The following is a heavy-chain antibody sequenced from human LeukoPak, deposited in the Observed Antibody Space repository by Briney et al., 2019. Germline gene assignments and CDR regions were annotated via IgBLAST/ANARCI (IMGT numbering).Heavy chain of an antibody. V-gene: IGHV4-39*07. CDR3: ARDLVVITARNFDY. CDR2: IYYSGST. J-gene: IGHJ4*02. D-gene: IGHD3-22*01. CDR1: GGSISSYY. Sequence: SETLSLTCTVSGGSISSYYWSWIRQPPGKGLEWIGSIYYSGSTYYNPSLKSRVTISVDTSKNQFSLKLSSVTAADTAVYYCARDLVVITARNFDYWGQGTLVTVSS.